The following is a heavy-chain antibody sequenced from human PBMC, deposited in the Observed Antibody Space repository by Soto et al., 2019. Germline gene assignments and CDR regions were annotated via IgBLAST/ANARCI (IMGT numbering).Heavy chain of an antibody. Sequence: EAQLLESGGGLVQPGGSLRLSCAASGFTFSSYAMSWVRQAPGKGLEWVSAISGSGGSTYYAAAVKGRFTISRDNSKNTLYLQMNSLRAEDTAVYYCANYYGDYGWYFDLWGRGTLVTVSS. J-gene: IGHJ2*01. CDR2: ISGSGGST. CDR1: GFTFSSYA. D-gene: IGHD4-17*01. CDR3: ANYYGDYGWYFDL. V-gene: IGHV3-23*01.